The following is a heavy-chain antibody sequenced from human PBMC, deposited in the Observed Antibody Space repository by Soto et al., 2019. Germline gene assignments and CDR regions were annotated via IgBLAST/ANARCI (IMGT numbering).Heavy chain of an antibody. CDR3: AKWSDWNPLYSRGMDV. J-gene: IGHJ6*02. Sequence: QVHLLQSGAEVKKPGSSLKVSCKVSGGAFSNYSFNWVRHTPGQGLEWLGGIIPLHNTSNYSLKFVGRVSVTADISSSTVFMHLSGLTSGDTATYYCAKWSDWNPLYSRGMDVWGQGTTVTVSS. CDR1: GGAFSNYS. D-gene: IGHD1-1*01. V-gene: IGHV1-69*06. CDR2: IIPLHNTS.